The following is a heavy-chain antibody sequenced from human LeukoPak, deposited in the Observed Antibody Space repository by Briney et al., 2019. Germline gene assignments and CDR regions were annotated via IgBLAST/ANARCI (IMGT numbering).Heavy chain of an antibody. CDR3: ARDRKVTTRFDYYYYYGMDV. J-gene: IGHJ6*02. CDR1: GFTFSSYG. Sequence: GGSLRLSCAASGFTFSSYGMHWVRQAPGKGLEWVAVIWYDGSNKYYADSVKGRFTISRDNSKNTLYLQMNSLRAEDTAVYYCARDRKVTTRFDYYYYYGMDVWGQGTTVTVSS. D-gene: IGHD4-17*01. V-gene: IGHV3-33*01. CDR2: IWYDGSNK.